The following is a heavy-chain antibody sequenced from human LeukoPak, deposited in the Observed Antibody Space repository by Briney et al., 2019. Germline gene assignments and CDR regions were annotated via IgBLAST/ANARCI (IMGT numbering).Heavy chain of an antibody. CDR1: GGSFSGYY. V-gene: IGHV4-34*01. J-gene: IGHJ4*02. D-gene: IGHD2-15*01. Sequence: SETLSLTCAVYGGSFSGYYWSWIRQPPGKGLEWIGEINHSGSTNYNPSLKSRVTISVDTSKNQFSLKLSSVTAADTAVYYCARKRKGLGYCSGGSCYPTYYFDYWGQGTLATVSS. CDR2: INHSGST. CDR3: ARKRKGLGYCSGGSCYPTYYFDY.